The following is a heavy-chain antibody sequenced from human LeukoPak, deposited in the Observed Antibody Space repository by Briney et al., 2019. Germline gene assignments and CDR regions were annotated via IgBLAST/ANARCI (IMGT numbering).Heavy chain of an antibody. CDR2: INWNSGGI. D-gene: IGHD5-24*01. CDR3: ARGGDGYNYGGVDY. Sequence: SGRSLRLSCAASGFRFDNFAMHWVRQAPGKGLEWVSGINWNSGGIGYADSVKGRFIISRDNAKNSLYLQMNSLRAEDTAVYYCARGGDGYNYGGVDYWGQGTLVTVSS. V-gene: IGHV3-9*01. CDR1: GFRFDNFA. J-gene: IGHJ4*02.